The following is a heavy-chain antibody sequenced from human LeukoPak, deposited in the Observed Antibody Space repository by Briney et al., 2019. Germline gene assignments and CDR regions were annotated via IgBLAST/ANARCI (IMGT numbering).Heavy chain of an antibody. CDR1: GYSISNDYY. D-gene: IGHD1-1*01. CDR3: AKAGTTGIHHWFDP. CDR2: IYHSGGS. V-gene: IGHV4-38-2*01. J-gene: IGHJ5*02. Sequence: SETLSLTCVVSGYSISNDYYWGWIRPPPGKGLEWIGSIYHSGGSYYNPSLKSRVTILVDTSKNQFSLKLSSVTAADTAVYYCAKAGTTGIHHWFDPWGQGNLVTVSS.